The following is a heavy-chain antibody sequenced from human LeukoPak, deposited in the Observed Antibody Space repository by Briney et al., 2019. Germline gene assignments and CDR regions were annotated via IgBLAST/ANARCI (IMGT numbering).Heavy chain of an antibody. V-gene: IGHV4-34*01. CDR2: INHSGST. Sequence: SETLSLTCAVYGGSFSGYYWSWIRQPPGKALEWIGEINHSGSTNYNPSLKSRVTISVDTSKNQFSLKLSSVTAADTAVYYCARGRKGYYFDYWGQGTLVTVSS. CDR3: ARGRKGYYFDY. CDR1: GGSFSGYY. J-gene: IGHJ4*02. D-gene: IGHD1-14*01.